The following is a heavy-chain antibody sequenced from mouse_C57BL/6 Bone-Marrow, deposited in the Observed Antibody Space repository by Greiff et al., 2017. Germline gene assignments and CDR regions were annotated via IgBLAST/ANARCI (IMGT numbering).Heavy chain of an antibody. Sequence: QVQLQQPGAELVKPGASVKMSCKASGYTFTSYWITWVKQRPGQGLEWIGDIYPGSGSTNYNEKFKSKATLTVDKSSSTAYMQLRILKSEDSAVYYCARIYYGNSVFDYWGQGTTLTVSS. CDR1: GYTFTSYW. J-gene: IGHJ2*01. CDR3: ARIYYGNSVFDY. CDR2: IYPGSGST. V-gene: IGHV1-55*01. D-gene: IGHD2-1*01.